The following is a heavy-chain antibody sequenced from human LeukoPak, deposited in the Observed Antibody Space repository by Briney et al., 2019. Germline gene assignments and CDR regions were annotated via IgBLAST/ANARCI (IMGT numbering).Heavy chain of an antibody. V-gene: IGHV4-59*01. Sequence: PSETLSLTCTVSGDSISSYYWNWIRQPPGKGLEWIGYIYYSGTTNYNPSLRSRVTMSVDMSKNQFSLKLSSVTAADTAVYYCARASGTEYDYWGQGTLATVSS. CDR2: IYYSGTT. D-gene: IGHD3/OR15-3a*01. CDR1: GDSISSYY. J-gene: IGHJ4*02. CDR3: ARASGTEYDY.